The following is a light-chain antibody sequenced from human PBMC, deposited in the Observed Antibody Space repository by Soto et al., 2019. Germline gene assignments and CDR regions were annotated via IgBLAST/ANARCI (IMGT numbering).Light chain of an antibody. V-gene: IGKV3-15*01. CDR2: GAS. CDR3: QQYNNWPQT. Sequence: EIVMTRSPATLSVSPGERATLSCRASQSVSSNLAWYQQKPGQAPRLLIYGASTSATGIPARFSGSGSGTEFTLTISSLQSEDFAVYYCQQYNNWPQTFGQGTKVEIK. CDR1: QSVSSN. J-gene: IGKJ1*01.